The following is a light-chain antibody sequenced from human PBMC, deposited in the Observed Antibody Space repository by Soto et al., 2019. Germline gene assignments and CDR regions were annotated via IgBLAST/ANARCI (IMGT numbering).Light chain of an antibody. J-gene: IGLJ2*01. Sequence: QSALTQPASVSGSPGQSITISCSGTSSDVGSYSLVSWYQQLPGRAPQLLIFDVTNRPLGVPDRFSGSKSGNTASLTITGLQAEDEADYYCPSYVRNHVLMLFGGGTKLTVL. CDR3: PSYVRNHVLML. V-gene: IGLV2-23*02. CDR2: DVT. CDR1: SSDVGSYSL.